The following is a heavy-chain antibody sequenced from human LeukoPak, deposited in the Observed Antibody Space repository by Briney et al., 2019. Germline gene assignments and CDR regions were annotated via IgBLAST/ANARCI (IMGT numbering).Heavy chain of an antibody. V-gene: IGHV3-15*01. CDR2: IKRKGDDVTI. CDR3: TAGTGRSDFDY. Sequence: GGSLRLSWAASGFTFSNAWMSWLRQAPGRGLEWVGRIKRKGDDVTIDYAAPVKGRLSISRDDSKKTLYLQMKSLKSEDTAVYYCTAGTGRSDFDYWGQGSLLTVSS. CDR1: GFTFSNAW. D-gene: IGHD3/OR15-3a*01. J-gene: IGHJ4*02.